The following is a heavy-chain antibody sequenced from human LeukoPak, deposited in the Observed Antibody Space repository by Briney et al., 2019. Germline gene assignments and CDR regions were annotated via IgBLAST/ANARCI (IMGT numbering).Heavy chain of an antibody. CDR3: ARRQWFGELLWNMDV. V-gene: IGHV4-34*01. Sequence: SGTLSLTCAVYGGSFSGYYWSWIRQPPGKGLEWIGEINHSGSTNYNPSLKSRVTISVDTSKNQFSLKLSSVTAADTAVYYCARRQWFGELLWNMDVWGKGTTVTVSS. CDR2: INHSGST. J-gene: IGHJ6*03. D-gene: IGHD3-10*01. CDR1: GGSFSGYY.